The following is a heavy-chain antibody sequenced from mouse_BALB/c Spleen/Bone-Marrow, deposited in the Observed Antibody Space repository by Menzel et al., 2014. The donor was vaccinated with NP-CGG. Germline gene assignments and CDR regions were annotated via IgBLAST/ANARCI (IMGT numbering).Heavy chain of an antibody. CDR2: INPDSSTI. V-gene: IGHV4-1*02. J-gene: IGHJ2*01. CDR1: GFDFXRYW. D-gene: IGHD2-3*01. CDR3: ARLGYYGYFDY. Sequence: DVQLVESGGGLVQPGGSLKLSCAASGFDFXRYWMSWVRQAPGKGLEWIGEINPDSSTINYTPSLKDKFIISRDNAKNTLYLQMSKVRSEDTALYYCARLGYYGYFDYWGQGTTLTVSS.